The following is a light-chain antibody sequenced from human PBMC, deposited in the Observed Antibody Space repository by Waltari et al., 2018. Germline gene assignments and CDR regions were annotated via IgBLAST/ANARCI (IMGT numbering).Light chain of an antibody. V-gene: IGLV2-11*01. J-gene: IGLJ1*01. CDR3: CSYAGSDTYV. Sequence: QSALTQPRSVSGSPGQSVAIACTGTSSDVGGYSYVSWYQQHPGKAPKIIIYDVTSRPSWVPDRCSGSKSGNTASLTISGLQADDEAHYYCCSYAGSDTYVFGTGTEVTVL. CDR1: SSDVGGYSY. CDR2: DVT.